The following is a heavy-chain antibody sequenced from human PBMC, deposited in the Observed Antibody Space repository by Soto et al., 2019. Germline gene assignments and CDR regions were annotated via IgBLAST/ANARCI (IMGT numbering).Heavy chain of an antibody. CDR1: GYTFTSYD. V-gene: IGHV1-8*01. J-gene: IGHJ6*02. CDR3: ARDGYYDSGSYGMDV. CDR2: MNPNSGNT. D-gene: IGHD3-10*01. Sequence: GASVKVSCKASGYTFTSYDINWVRQATGQGLEWMGWMNPNSGNTGYAQKFQGRVTMTTDTSTKTVYMVLTSLRSDDTAVYYCARDGYYDSGSYGMDVWGRGTTVTVSS.